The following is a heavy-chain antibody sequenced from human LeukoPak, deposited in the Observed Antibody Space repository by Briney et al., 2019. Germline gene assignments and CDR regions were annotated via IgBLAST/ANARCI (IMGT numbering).Heavy chain of an antibody. CDR3: ARVRDSGSSDY. J-gene: IGHJ4*02. Sequence: SETLSLTCTVSGGSISNSYWSWIRQPPGKGLEWIGYIHYTVSANYNPSLKSRLTISLDTSQNQFSLKLSSVTAADTAIYYCARVRDSGSSDYWGQGTLVTVSS. CDR1: GGSISNSY. CDR2: IHYTVSA. V-gene: IGHV4-59*01. D-gene: IGHD3-10*01.